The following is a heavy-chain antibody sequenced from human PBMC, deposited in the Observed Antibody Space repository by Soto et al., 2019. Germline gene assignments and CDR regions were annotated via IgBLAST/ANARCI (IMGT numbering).Heavy chain of an antibody. D-gene: IGHD1-1*01. J-gene: IGHJ6*02. CDR1: GGTFSSYA. CDR3: ARDRQRGLQLGPYYGMDV. Sequence: SVKVSCKASGGTFSSYAISWVRQAPGQGLEWMGGIIPIFGTANYAQKFQGRVTITADESTSTAYMELSSLRSEDTAVYYCARDRQRGLQLGPYYGMDVWGQGTKVTVSS. CDR2: IIPIFGTA. V-gene: IGHV1-69*13.